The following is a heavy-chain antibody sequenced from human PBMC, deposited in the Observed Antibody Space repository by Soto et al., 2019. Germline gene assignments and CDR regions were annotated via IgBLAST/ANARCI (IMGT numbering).Heavy chain of an antibody. CDR2: IIPIFGTA. CDR1: GGTFSSYA. V-gene: IGHV1-69*01. Sequence: QVQLVQSGAEVKKPGSSVKVSCKASGGTFSSYAISWVRQAPGQGLEWMGGIIPIFGTAHYAQKFQGRVTMTADDSTSTAYMELSSLRSEDTAVYYCANLLSSPLAAAYGMDVWGQGTTVTVSS. D-gene: IGHD6-13*01. J-gene: IGHJ6*02. CDR3: ANLLSSPLAAAYGMDV.